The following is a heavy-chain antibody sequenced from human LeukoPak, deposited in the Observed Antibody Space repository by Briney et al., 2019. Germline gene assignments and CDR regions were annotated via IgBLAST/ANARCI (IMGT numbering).Heavy chain of an antibody. CDR3: ASGGYDSGGYSVILDFDY. CDR1: GGSISSSSYY. V-gene: IGHV4-39*07. D-gene: IGHD3-22*01. CDR2: IYYSGST. J-gene: IGHJ4*02. Sequence: SETLSLTCTVSGGSISSSSYYWGWIRQPPGKGLGWIGSIYYSGSTYYNPSLKSRVTISVDTSKNQFSLKLNSVTAADTAVYYCASGGYDSGGYSVILDFDYWGQGTLVTVSS.